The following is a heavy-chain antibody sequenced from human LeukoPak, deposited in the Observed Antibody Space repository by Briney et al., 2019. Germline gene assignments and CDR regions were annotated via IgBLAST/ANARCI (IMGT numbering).Heavy chain of an antibody. D-gene: IGHD3-22*01. V-gene: IGHV4-30-4*01. CDR3: AVGHYYHSSGYLFDS. J-gene: IGHJ4*02. CDR2: IYYSGST. Sequence: PSETLSLTCTVSGGSISTGDYYWSWIRQPPGKGLEYIGYIYYSGSTYYNPSLKSRITISVDTSKNRFSLKLSSVPAADTAVYYCAVGHYYHSSGYLFDSWGQGTLVTVSS. CDR1: GGSISTGDYY.